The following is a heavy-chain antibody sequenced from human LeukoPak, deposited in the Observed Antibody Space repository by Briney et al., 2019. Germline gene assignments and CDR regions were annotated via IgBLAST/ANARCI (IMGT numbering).Heavy chain of an antibody. CDR1: GGSISSGDYY. Sequence: SETLSLTCTVSGGSISSGDYYWSWIRQPLGKGLEWIGYIYYSGSTYYNPSLKSRVTISVDTSKNQFSLKLSSVTAADTAVYYCARDPVPVSPHAFDIWGQGTMVTVSS. CDR3: ARDPVPVSPHAFDI. J-gene: IGHJ3*02. D-gene: IGHD2-2*01. V-gene: IGHV4-30-4*08. CDR2: IYYSGST.